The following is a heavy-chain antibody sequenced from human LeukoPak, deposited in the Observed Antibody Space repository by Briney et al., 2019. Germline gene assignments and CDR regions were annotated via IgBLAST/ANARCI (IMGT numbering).Heavy chain of an antibody. CDR1: GYRSTTYW. D-gene: IGHD1-26*01. V-gene: IGHV5-51*01. J-gene: IGHJ3*02. CDR2: MYPGDSDT. Sequence: GESLKISCQGSGYRSTTYWIGWVRQMPGKGLEWMGIMYPGDSDTRCSTSFKGQVTISADKSISTAYLQWSSLKASDTAMYYCARASGSRHGFDIWGQGTLVTVTS. CDR3: ARASGSRHGFDI.